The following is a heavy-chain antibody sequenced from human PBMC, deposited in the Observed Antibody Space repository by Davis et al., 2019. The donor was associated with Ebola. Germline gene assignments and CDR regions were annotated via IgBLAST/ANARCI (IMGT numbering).Heavy chain of an antibody. J-gene: IGHJ4*02. D-gene: IGHD5-18*01. CDR2: INPNSGGT. Sequence: ASVNVPCKASGYTFTGYYMHWVRQAPGQGLEWMGWINPNSGGTNYAQKFQGRVTMTRDTSISTAYMELSRLRSDDTAVYYCARVVDRQLWSFDYWGQGTLVTVSS. CDR1: GYTFTGYY. CDR3: ARVVDRQLWSFDY. V-gene: IGHV1-2*02.